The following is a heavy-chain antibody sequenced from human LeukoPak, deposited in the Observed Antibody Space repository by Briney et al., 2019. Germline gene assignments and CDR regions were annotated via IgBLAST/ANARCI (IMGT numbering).Heavy chain of an antibody. CDR1: GFTFSNAW. V-gene: IGHV3-72*01. D-gene: IGHD1-1*01. J-gene: IGHJ4*02. CDR3: ARVDGRNGDYFDY. Sequence: GGSLRLSCAASGFTFSNAWMSWVRQAPGKGLEWVGRTRNKANSYTTEYAASVKGRFTISRGDSKNSLYLQMNSLKTEDTAVYYCARVDGRNGDYFDYWGQGTLVTVSS. CDR2: TRNKANSYTT.